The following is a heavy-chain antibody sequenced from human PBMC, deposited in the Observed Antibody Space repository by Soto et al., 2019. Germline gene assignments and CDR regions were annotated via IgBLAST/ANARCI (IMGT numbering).Heavy chain of an antibody. D-gene: IGHD2-2*01. CDR3: ARAVCSSTSCYKLELPLDY. CDR2: IYYSGST. J-gene: IGHJ4*02. CDR1: CGSISSYY. Sequence: LSLTFTVSCGSISSYYGSWIRQPPGKGLEWIGYIYYSGSTNYNPSLKSRVTISVDTSKNQFSLKLSSVTAADTAVYYCARAVCSSTSCYKLELPLDYWGQGTLVTVSS. V-gene: IGHV4-59*01.